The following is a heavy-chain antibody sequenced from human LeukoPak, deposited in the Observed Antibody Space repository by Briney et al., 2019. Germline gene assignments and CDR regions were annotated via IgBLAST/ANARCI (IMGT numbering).Heavy chain of an antibody. CDR3: AKSWYQGYSGYDYFDY. Sequence: GGSLRLSCAASGLTFSSYAMSWVRQAPGKGLEWVSAISGSGGSTYYADSVKGRFTISRDNSKNTLYLQMNSLRAEDTAVYYCAKSWYQGYSGYDYFDYWGQGTLVTVSS. J-gene: IGHJ4*02. CDR1: GLTFSSYA. D-gene: IGHD5-12*01. V-gene: IGHV3-23*01. CDR2: ISGSGGST.